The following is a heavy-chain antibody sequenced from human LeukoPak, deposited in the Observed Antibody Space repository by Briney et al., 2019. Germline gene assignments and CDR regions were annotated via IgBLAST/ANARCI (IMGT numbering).Heavy chain of an antibody. D-gene: IGHD3-10*01. CDR3: ARDNIMVRGATIDY. Sequence: ASVNVSCKASGYTFTGYYMHWVRQAPGQGLEWMGRINPNSGGTNYAQKFQGRVTMTRDTSISTAYMELSRLRSDDTAVYYCARDNIMVRGATIDYWGQGTLVTVSS. V-gene: IGHV1-2*06. CDR2: INPNSGGT. J-gene: IGHJ4*02. CDR1: GYTFTGYY.